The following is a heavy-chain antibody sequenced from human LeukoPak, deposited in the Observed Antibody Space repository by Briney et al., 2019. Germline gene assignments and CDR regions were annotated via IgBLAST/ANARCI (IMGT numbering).Heavy chain of an antibody. CDR3: ATHRSGEGHYYFDY. J-gene: IGHJ4*02. Sequence: SETLSLTCAVYGGSFSGYYWSWIRQPPGKGLEWIGEINHSGSTNYDPSLKSRVTISVDTSKNQFSLKLSSVTAADTAVYYCATHRSGEGHYYFDYWGQGTLVTVSS. D-gene: IGHD2-15*01. CDR2: INHSGST. V-gene: IGHV4-34*01. CDR1: GGSFSGYY.